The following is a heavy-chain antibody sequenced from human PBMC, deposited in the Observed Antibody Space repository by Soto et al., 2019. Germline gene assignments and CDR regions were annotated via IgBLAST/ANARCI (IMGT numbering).Heavy chain of an antibody. CDR1: GYTFTSYG. J-gene: IGHJ5*02. V-gene: IGHV1-18*01. CDR2: ISAYNGNT. Sequence: ASVKDSCKASGYTFTSYGISWVRQAPGQGLEWMGWISAYNGNTNYAQKLQGRVTMTTDTSTSTAYMELSSLRSEDTAVYYCATGNIAAAGTFGWFDPWGQGTLVTVSS. CDR3: ATGNIAAAGTFGWFDP. D-gene: IGHD6-13*01.